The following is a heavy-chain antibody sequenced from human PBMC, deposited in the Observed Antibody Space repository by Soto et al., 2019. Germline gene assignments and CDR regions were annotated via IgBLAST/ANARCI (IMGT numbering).Heavy chain of an antibody. J-gene: IGHJ5*02. CDR3: ARDRGMAGSSIAYNWFDP. D-gene: IGHD3-10*01. CDR2: IYYSGST. Sequence: SETLSLTCTVSGGSISSGGYYWSWIHQHPGKGLEWIGYIYYSGSTYYNPSLKSRVTISVDTSKNQFSLKLSSVTAADTAVYYCARDRGMAGSSIAYNWFDPWGQGTLVTVSS. V-gene: IGHV4-31*03. CDR1: GGSISSGGYY.